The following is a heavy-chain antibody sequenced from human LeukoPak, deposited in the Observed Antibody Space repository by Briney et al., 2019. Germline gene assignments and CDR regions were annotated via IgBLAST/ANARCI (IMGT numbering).Heavy chain of an antibody. CDR2: ISGSGGST. J-gene: IGHJ4*02. Sequence: GGSLRLSCAASGFTFSSYAMSWVRQAPGKGLEWVSAISGSGGSTYYADSVKGRLTISRDNSKNTLYLEMNSLRAEDTAVYYCARAYSSSWSYHFDYWGQGTLVTVSS. CDR1: GFTFSSYA. V-gene: IGHV3-23*01. CDR3: ARAYSSSWSYHFDY. D-gene: IGHD6-13*01.